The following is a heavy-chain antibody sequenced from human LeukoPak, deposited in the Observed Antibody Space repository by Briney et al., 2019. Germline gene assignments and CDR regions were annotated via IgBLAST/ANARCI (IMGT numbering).Heavy chain of an antibody. CDR1: GYTFTSCD. Sequence: ASVKVSCKASGYTFTSCDINWVRQATGQGLEWLGWMNPNSGNTGYGQSFQGRITMTRDISIGTAYMELSNLTSEDTAIYYCTRGSSGRRDNWGQGTLVTVSA. J-gene: IGHJ4*02. CDR2: MNPNSGNT. CDR3: TRGSSGRRDN. V-gene: IGHV1-8*01. D-gene: IGHD6-19*01.